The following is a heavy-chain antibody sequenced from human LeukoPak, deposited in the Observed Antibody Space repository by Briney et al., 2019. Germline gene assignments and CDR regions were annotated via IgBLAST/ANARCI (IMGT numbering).Heavy chain of an antibody. CDR2: ISGSGGST. CDR1: GSTFSSYA. CDR3: AKTSYCSSTSCYRENWFDP. J-gene: IGHJ5*02. Sequence: PGGSLRLSCAASGSTFSSYAMSWVRQAPGKGLEWVSAISGSGGSTYYADSVKGRFTISRDNSKNTLYLQMNSLRAEDTAVYYCAKTSYCSSTSCYRENWFDPWGQGTLVTVSS. V-gene: IGHV3-23*01. D-gene: IGHD2-2*02.